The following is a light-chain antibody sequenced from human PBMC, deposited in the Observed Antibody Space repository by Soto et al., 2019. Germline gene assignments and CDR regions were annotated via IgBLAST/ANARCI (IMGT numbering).Light chain of an antibody. CDR1: TSNIGSNY. CDR2: RNN. Sequence: QPVLTQPPSASGTPGQRVTISCSGSTSNIGSNYVYWYQQLPGTAPKLLIYRNNQRPSGVPDRFSGAKSGTSASLAISGLRTEDEADYSCATWDDSLSGYIFGTGTKLTVL. V-gene: IGLV1-47*01. CDR3: ATWDDSLSGYI. J-gene: IGLJ1*01.